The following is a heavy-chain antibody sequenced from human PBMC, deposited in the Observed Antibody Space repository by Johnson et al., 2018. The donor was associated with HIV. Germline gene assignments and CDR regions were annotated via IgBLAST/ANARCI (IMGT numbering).Heavy chain of an antibody. CDR1: GFTVSSNE. CDR3: AKDEGYDSSGYDAFDI. J-gene: IGHJ3*02. Sequence: VQLVESRGVLVQPGGSLRLSCAASGFTVSSNEMSWVRQAPGKGLEWVSYISSSGSTIYYADSVKGRFTISRDNSKNTLYLQMNSLRAEDTAVYYCAKDEGYDSSGYDAFDIWGQGTMVTVSS. V-gene: IGHV3-23*04. D-gene: IGHD3-22*01. CDR2: ISSSGSTI.